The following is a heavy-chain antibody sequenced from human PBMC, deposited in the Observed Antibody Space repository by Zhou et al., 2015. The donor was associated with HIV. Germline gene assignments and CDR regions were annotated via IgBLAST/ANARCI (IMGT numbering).Heavy chain of an antibody. D-gene: IGHD3-22*01. J-gene: IGHJ5*02. CDR1: GGTFSSYA. CDR2: IIPIFGTA. V-gene: IGHV1-69*12. CDR3: ARRTFTYYYDSSGPLGWFDP. Sequence: QVQLVQSGAEVKKPGSSVKVSCKASGGTFSSYAISWVRQAPGQGLEWMGGIIPIFGTANYAQKFQGRVTITADESTSTAYMELSSLRSEDTAVYYCARRTFTYYYDSSGPLGWFDPWGQGTLVTVSS.